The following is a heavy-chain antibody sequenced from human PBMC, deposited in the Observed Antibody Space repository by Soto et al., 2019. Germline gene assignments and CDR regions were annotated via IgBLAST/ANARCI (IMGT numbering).Heavy chain of an antibody. CDR3: VRVRLGYSRPIEY. V-gene: IGHV3-72*01. J-gene: IGHJ4*02. CDR2: IRNKANSYTI. CDR1: GFTFSDHY. Sequence: GGSLRLSCAASGFTFSDHYMDWVRQAPGKGLEWVGGIRNKANSYTIEYAASVKGRFTISRDAKSSLYLQMNSLRTEDTALYYCVRVRLGYSRPIEYWGQGTLVTVSS. D-gene: IGHD6-13*01.